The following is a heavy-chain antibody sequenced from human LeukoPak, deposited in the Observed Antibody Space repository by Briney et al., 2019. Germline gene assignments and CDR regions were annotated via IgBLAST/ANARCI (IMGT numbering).Heavy chain of an antibody. CDR2: INHSGGT. CDR3: ASLGLGSSWYSGY. CDR1: GGSFSGYY. D-gene: IGHD6-13*01. Sequence: PSETLSLTCAVYGGSFSGYYWSWIRQPPGKGLEWIGEINHSGGTNYNPSLKSRVTISVDTSKNQFSLKLSSVTAADTAVYYYASLGLGSSWYSGYWGQGTLVTVSS. V-gene: IGHV4-34*01. J-gene: IGHJ4*02.